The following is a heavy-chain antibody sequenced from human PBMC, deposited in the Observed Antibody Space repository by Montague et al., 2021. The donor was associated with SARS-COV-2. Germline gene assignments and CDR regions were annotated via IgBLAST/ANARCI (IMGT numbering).Heavy chain of an antibody. D-gene: IGHD3-3*01. Sequence: SETLSLTCAVSGGCFRGYSCGWVRQPLGTGLARSGDMNPCGSTNYNPSLKSRVIISVDTSKNQFSLKLSSVTAADTAVYYCARGTGPRSITLFGVIISGHVFDIWGQGTMVTVSS. CDR1: GGCFRGYS. CDR3: ARGTGPRSITLFGVIISGHVFDI. J-gene: IGHJ3*02. V-gene: IGHV4-34*01. CDR2: MNPCGST.